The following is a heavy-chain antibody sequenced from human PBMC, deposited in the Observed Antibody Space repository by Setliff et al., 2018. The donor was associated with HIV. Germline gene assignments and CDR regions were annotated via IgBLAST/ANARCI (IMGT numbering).Heavy chain of an antibody. CDR1: GSTFSTYD. Sequence: ASVKVSCKPSGSTFSTYDINWVRQATGQGLEWMGWMNPNSGNTSYAQNLQGRVTMTTDTSMSTAYMELRSLRSDDTAVYYCASGFDSSGLSYFNYWGQGTLVTVSS. CDR2: MNPNSGNT. CDR3: ASGFDSSGLSYFNY. V-gene: IGHV1-8*01. D-gene: IGHD3-22*01. J-gene: IGHJ4*01.